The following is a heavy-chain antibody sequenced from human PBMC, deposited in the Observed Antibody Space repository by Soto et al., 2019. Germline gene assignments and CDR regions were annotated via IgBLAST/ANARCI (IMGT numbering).Heavy chain of an antibody. CDR3: ARVRDWFDP. V-gene: IGHV4-34*01. Sequence: PLEIRSLAYGVYGGSFRGYYWNWLRQPPGKGLGWIGEIEHTGYTNCNPSLKGRVTKSVDTPKNQFSPRPTSVTAAATAVYYCARVRDWFDPWGQGTLVTVS. CDR2: IEHTGYT. CDR1: GGSFRGYY. J-gene: IGHJ5*02.